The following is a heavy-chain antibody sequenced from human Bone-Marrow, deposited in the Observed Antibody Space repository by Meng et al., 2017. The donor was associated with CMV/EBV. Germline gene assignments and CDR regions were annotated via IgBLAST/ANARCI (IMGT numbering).Heavy chain of an antibody. V-gene: IGHV3-30*04. Sequence: GGSLRLSCAASGFTFSSYAMHWVRQAPGKGLEWVAVISYDGSHKNYADSVKGRFTISRDNFKNTLYLQMNSLRAEDTAVYYCAKESLEWSLPNPLDYRGQGVLVTVSS. CDR2: ISYDGSHK. CDR3: AKESLEWSLPNPLDY. D-gene: IGHD3-3*01. CDR1: GFTFSSYA. J-gene: IGHJ4*02.